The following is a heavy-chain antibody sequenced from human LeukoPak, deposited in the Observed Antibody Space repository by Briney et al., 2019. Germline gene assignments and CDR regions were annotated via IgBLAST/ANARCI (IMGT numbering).Heavy chain of an antibody. D-gene: IGHD3-10*01. J-gene: IGHJ4*02. CDR2: MNPNSGNT. V-gene: IGHV1-8*01. CDR3: ARGNQGSYYQGDDY. CDR1: GYTFTSYD. Sequence: ASVKASCKASGYTFTSYDINWVRQATGQGLEWVGWMNPNSGNTGYAQKFQGRVTMTRNTSISTAYMELSSLRSEDTAVYYCARGNQGSYYQGDDYWGQGTLVTVSS.